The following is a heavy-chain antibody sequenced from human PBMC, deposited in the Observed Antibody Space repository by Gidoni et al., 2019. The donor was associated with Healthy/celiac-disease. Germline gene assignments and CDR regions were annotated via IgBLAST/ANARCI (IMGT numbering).Heavy chain of an antibody. J-gene: IGHJ4*02. D-gene: IGHD3-16*01. CDR3: ARVGPRGLRLGELGY. CDR2: INAGNGNT. Sequence: QVQLVQSGAEVKKPGASVKVSCKASGYTFTSYAMHWVRQAPGQRLEWMGWINAGNGNTKYSQKFQGRVTITRDTSESTAYMELSSLRSEDTAVYYYARVGPRGLRLGELGYWGQGTLVTVSS. V-gene: IGHV1-3*01. CDR1: GYTFTSYA.